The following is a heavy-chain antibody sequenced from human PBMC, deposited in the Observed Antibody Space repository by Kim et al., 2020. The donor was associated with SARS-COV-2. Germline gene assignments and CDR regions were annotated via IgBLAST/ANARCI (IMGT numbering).Heavy chain of an antibody. V-gene: IGHV1-3*01. CDR2: INAGNGNT. Sequence: ASVKVSCKASGYTFTSYAMHWVRQAPGQRLEWMGWINAGNGNTKYSQKFQGRVTITRDTSASTAYMELSSLRSEDTAVYYCASGLTGYYIFDYWGQGTLVTVSS. CDR1: GYTFTSYA. D-gene: IGHD3-9*01. CDR3: ASGLTGYYIFDY. J-gene: IGHJ4*02.